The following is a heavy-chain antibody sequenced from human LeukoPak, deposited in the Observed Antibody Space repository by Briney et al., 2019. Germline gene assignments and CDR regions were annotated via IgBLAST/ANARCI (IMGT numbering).Heavy chain of an antibody. D-gene: IGHD1-7*01. V-gene: IGHV4-34*09. J-gene: IGHJ5*02. CDR2: INHSGST. CDR1: GGSFSGYY. Sequence: SETLSFTCAVYGGSFSGYYWSWIRQPPGKGLEWIGEINHSGSTNYNPSLKSRVTISVDTSKNQFSLKLSSVTAADTAVYYCASAYDDVITGTTQFDPWGQGTLVTVSS. CDR3: ASAYDDVITGTTQFDP.